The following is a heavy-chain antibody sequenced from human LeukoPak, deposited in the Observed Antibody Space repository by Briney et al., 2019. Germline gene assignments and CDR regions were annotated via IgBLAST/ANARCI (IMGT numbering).Heavy chain of an antibody. CDR3: ARNRGDPSYFDY. CDR2: ISTSSSYI. Sequence: PGGSLRLSCTASGFTFNGYSMNWVRQAPRKGLEWVSSISTSSSYIYYADSVKGRFTISRNNPKDSLYLQMNSLRAEDTAVYYCARNRGDPSYFDYWGQGTLVTVSS. CDR1: GFTFNGYS. V-gene: IGHV3-21*01. J-gene: IGHJ4*02. D-gene: IGHD4-17*01.